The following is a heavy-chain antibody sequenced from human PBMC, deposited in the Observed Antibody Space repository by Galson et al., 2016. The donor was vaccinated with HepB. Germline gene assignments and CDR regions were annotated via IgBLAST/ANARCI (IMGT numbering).Heavy chain of an antibody. J-gene: IGHJ4*02. V-gene: IGHV5-51*01. Sequence: QSGAEVKKSGESLKISCKGSGYSFSSYWIGWVRQMPGKGLEWMGIIYPGDSDTRYSPSFQGHVTISADRSINTAYLQWSSRKASDTAMYYCARPGSFRSGGYAFWGQGTLVTVSS. CDR2: IYPGDSDT. CDR3: ARPGSFRSGGYAF. CDR1: GYSFSSYW. D-gene: IGHD1-26*01.